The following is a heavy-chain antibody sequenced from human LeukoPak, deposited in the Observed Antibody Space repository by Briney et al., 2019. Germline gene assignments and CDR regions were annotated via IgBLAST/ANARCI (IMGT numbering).Heavy chain of an antibody. J-gene: IGHJ3*02. CDR1: GGSITSYS. CDR2: IYYSGST. CDR3: ARGRFLDAFDI. Sequence: SETLSLTCTVSGGSITSYSWTWIRQPPGKELEWIGYIYYSGSTNYNPSLKSRVTISVDTSKNQFSLKLSSVTAADTAVYYCARGRFLDAFDIWGQGTMVTVSS. V-gene: IGHV4-59*01. D-gene: IGHD3-3*01.